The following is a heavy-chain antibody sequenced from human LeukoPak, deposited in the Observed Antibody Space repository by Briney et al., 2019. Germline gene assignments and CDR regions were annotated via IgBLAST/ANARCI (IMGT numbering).Heavy chain of an antibody. CDR1: GFTFSNYA. D-gene: IGHD3-9*01. Sequence: GGSLRLSCAASGFTFSNYAMSWVRQAPGKGLEWVSAIVGSGSNTYYADSVKGRFTISRDNPKNTLYLQMNSLRADDTAIYYCAMWGDYDILTGYYDSDYWGQGTLVTVSS. CDR3: AMWGDYDILTGYYDSDY. V-gene: IGHV3-23*01. J-gene: IGHJ4*02. CDR2: IVGSGSNT.